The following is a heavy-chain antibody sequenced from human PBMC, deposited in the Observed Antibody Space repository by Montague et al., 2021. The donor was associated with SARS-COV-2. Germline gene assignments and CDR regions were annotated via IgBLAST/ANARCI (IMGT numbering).Heavy chain of an antibody. D-gene: IGHD2-8*01. CDR3: ATNKYCTLHDCLHGRHYFDH. V-gene: IGHV3-48*03. J-gene: IGHJ4*02. CDR2: ISSSGDTI. CDR1: GFDFFNFD. Sequence: SLRLSCAASGFDFFNFDMAWVRQAPGRGLEWISDISSSGDTILYADSLKGRFTISRDNIQKSLYLQMNSLRAEDTAVYYCATNKYCTLHDCLHGRHYFDHWGQGTLVTVSS.